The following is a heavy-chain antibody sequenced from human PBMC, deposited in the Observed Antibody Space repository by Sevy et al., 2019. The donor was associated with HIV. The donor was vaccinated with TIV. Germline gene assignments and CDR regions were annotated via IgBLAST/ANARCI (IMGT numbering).Heavy chain of an antibody. V-gene: IGHV3-23*01. D-gene: IGHD3-22*01. CDR2: VSGSAGST. CDR1: GFTFTSYA. CDR3: VKDVAYDNTYLDY. Sequence: GGSLRLSCAVSGFTFTSYAMNWVRQAPAKGLEWVSGVSGSAGSTYYADSVKGRFSISRDNSRNTLYLQINTLRAEDTAVYYCVKDVAYDNTYLDYWGQGTLVTVSS. J-gene: IGHJ4*02.